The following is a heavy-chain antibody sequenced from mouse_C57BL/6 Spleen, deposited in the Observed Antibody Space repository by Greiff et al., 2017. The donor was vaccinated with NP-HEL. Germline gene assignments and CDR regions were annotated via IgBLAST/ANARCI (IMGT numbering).Heavy chain of an antibody. Sequence: QVQLQQSGPELVKPGASVKISCKASGYSFTSYYIHWVKQRPGQGLEWIGWIYPGSGNTKYNEKFKGKATLMADTSSSTAYMQLSSLTSEDSAVYYCARCGNDYDGFAYWGQGTLVTVSA. V-gene: IGHV1-66*01. D-gene: IGHD2-4*01. CDR2: IYPGSGNT. J-gene: IGHJ3*01. CDR1: GYSFTSYY. CDR3: ARCGNDYDGFAY.